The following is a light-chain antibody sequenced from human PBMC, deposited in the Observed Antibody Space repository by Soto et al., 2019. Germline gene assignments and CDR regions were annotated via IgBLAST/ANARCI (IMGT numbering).Light chain of an antibody. CDR2: GNI. CDR1: SSNIGAGYD. CDR3: QSYDSTLSARYV. Sequence: QSALTQPPSVSGAPGQRVTISCTGSSSNIGAGYDVHWYQQRPGTAPKLLICGNINRPSGVPDRFSGSKSGTSASLAITGLQAEDEGDYYCQSYDSTLSARYVFGTGTKATVL. V-gene: IGLV1-40*01. J-gene: IGLJ1*01.